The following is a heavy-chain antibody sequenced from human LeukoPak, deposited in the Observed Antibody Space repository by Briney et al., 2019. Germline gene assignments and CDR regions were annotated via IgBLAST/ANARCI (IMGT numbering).Heavy chain of an antibody. D-gene: IGHD5-12*01. Sequence: ASVKVSCKASGYTFTDFHIHWVRQAPGQGLEWMGWINPYSGGTNYAQKFQGRVTMTRDTSINTAYMEVSRLRSDDSAVYYCARWALYSGYSSYWGQGTLVTVSS. J-gene: IGHJ4*02. CDR2: INPYSGGT. CDR1: GYTFTDFH. CDR3: ARWALYSGYSSY. V-gene: IGHV1-2*02.